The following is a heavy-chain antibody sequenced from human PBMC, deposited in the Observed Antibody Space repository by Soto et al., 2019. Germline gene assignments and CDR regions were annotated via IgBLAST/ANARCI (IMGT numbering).Heavy chain of an antibody. Sequence: HPGGSLRLSCAASGFTFSSSAMSWVRQAPGKGLEWVSAISGSGGSTSYADPVKGRFTISRDNSKNTVYLQMNSLIAEDTAVYYCAKLCGVVPPADNAFDPWGQGTLVTVSS. J-gene: IGHJ5*02. CDR2: ISGSGGST. CDR1: GFTFSSSA. D-gene: IGHD2-2*01. CDR3: AKLCGVVPPADNAFDP. V-gene: IGHV3-23*01.